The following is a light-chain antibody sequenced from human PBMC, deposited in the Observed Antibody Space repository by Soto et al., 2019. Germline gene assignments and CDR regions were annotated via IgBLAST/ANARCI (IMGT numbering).Light chain of an antibody. Sequence: DIVVTQSPAILSVSPGERATLSCRANQSISSNLAWYQQKPGQAPRLLIYGASTRATGIPARFSGSGSGTEFTLTISSLQSEDFAVYYCQQYNNWPRTFGQGTKVDIK. V-gene: IGKV3-15*01. CDR2: GAS. J-gene: IGKJ1*01. CDR1: QSISSN. CDR3: QQYNNWPRT.